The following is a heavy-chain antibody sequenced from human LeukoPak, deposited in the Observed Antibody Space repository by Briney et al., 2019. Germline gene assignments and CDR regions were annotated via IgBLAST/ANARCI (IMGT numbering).Heavy chain of an antibody. CDR1: GGSSRGYY. D-gene: IGHD3-22*01. Sequence: PETPSLTCAVYGGSSRGYYWRWIRKPAGKGQGVNGEISHSRSTNYNPSLKSRVTISVDTSKNQFSLKLSSVTAADTAVYYCARGKRGKGLKTYYYDSSGYWPIDYWGQGTLVTVSS. J-gene: IGHJ4*02. V-gene: IGHV4-34*01. CDR2: ISHSRST. CDR3: ARGKRGKGLKTYYYDSSGYWPIDY.